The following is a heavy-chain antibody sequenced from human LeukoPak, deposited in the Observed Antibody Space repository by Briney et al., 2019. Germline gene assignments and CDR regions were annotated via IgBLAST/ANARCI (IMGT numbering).Heavy chain of an antibody. CDR2: ISSSSSYI. Sequence: GGSLRLSCAASGFTFSSYSMNWVRQAPGKGLEWVSSISSSSSYIYYADSVKGRFTISRDNAKNSLYLQMNSLRAEDTAVYYCARDAPDYYDSSPYAFDIWGQGTMVTVSS. J-gene: IGHJ3*02. CDR1: GFTFSSYS. CDR3: ARDAPDYYDSSPYAFDI. V-gene: IGHV3-21*01. D-gene: IGHD3-22*01.